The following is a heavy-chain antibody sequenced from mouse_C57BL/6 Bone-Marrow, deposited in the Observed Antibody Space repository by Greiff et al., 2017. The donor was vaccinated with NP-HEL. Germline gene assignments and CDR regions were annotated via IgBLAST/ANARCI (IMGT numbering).Heavy chain of an antibody. V-gene: IGHV1-55*01. D-gene: IGHD2-13*01. J-gene: IGHJ4*01. Sequence: QVQLQQPGAELVKPGTSVKMSCKASGYTFTSYWITWVKQGPGQGLEWIGDIYHGGGSTNYKEKFKSKATLTVDTTSSTAYMQLSSLTSEGAAVYYCACDYDDMDYWGQGATVTVAS. CDR1: GYTFTSYW. CDR2: IYHGGGST. CDR3: ACDYDDMDY.